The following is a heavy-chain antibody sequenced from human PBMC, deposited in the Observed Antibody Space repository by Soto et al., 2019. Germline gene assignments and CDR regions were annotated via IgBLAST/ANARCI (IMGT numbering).Heavy chain of an antibody. CDR3: ARIAKTDGDTATFDH. CDR1: GFSLSNARMG. J-gene: IGHJ5*02. CDR2: IFSNDEK. Sequence: QVTLKESGPGLVKPTETLTLTCTVSGFSLSNARMGVSWIRQPPGKALEWLAHIFSNDEKAYSTSLKSRLTSSKDTSKRQVVLNMHNMDPVDTATYYCARIAKTDGDTATFDHWGQGTLVTVSS. D-gene: IGHD5-18*01. V-gene: IGHV2-26*01.